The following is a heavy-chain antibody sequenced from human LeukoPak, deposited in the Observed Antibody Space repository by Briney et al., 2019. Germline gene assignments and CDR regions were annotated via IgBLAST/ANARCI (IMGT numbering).Heavy chain of an antibody. V-gene: IGHV3-7*01. Sequence: GGSLRLSCAASGFTFSSYWMSWVRQAPGKGLEWVANIKQDGSEKYYVDSVKGRFTISRDNAKNSLYLQMNSLRAEDTAVYYCARLERDIVVVTAIRNYYFDYWGQGTLVTVSS. D-gene: IGHD2-21*02. CDR2: IKQDGSEK. J-gene: IGHJ4*02. CDR3: ARLERDIVVVTAIRNYYFDY. CDR1: GFTFSSYW.